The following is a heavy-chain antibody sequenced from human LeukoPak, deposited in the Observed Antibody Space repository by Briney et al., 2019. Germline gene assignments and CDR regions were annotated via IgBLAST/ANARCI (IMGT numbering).Heavy chain of an antibody. Sequence: ASVKVSCKASGYTFTSYEVNWVRQATGQGLEWMGWMNPNSGNTGFAQKLQGRVTMTRNTSISTAYMELSSLRSEDTAVYYCARDSGSDYYYYMDVWGKGNTVTVSS. CDR3: ARDSGSDYYYYMDV. CDR2: MNPNSGNT. CDR1: GYTFTSYE. J-gene: IGHJ6*03. V-gene: IGHV1-8*01. D-gene: IGHD7-27*01.